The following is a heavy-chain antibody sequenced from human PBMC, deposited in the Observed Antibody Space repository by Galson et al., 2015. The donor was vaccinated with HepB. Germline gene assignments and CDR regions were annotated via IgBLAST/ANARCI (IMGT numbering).Heavy chain of an antibody. CDR3: VKHSCGAANCPFDD. CDR2: ISGSGASV. V-gene: IGHV3-23*01. CDR1: GFNFNSHA. D-gene: IGHD4/OR15-4a*01. Sequence: SLRLSCAASGFNFNSHAMSWVRQAPGKGLEWVSVISGSGASVYYADSVKGRFTISRDNSKNTLSLQTNSLRAEDTAIYYCVKHSCGAANCPFDDWGQGTLVTVSS. J-gene: IGHJ4*02.